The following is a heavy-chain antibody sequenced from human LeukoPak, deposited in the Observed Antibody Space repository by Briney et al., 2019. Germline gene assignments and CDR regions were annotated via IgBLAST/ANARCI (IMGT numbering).Heavy chain of an antibody. D-gene: IGHD1-1*01. CDR1: GGSITGYY. CDR3: ARGERLGLDY. Sequence: SETLSLTCTVSGGSITGYYWSWIRQPPGKGLEWIAYIHHSGTSNYNPSLRTRGTISVDTSKNQFSLSLSSVRAADTAMYFCARGERLGLDYWGQGILVTVSS. V-gene: IGHV4-59*01. CDR2: IHHSGTS. J-gene: IGHJ4*02.